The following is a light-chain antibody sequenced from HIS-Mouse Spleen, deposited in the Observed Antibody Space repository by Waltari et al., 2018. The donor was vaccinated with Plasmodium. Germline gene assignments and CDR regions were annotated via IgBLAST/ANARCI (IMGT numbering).Light chain of an antibody. CDR3: QQYNSYSWT. V-gene: IGKV1-5*03. CDR2: KAS. J-gene: IGKJ1*01. Sequence: DIQMTPSPSTLSASVGDRVTITCRASQSISSWLAWYQLKPGKSPKLLIYKASSLESGVSSRFSGSGSGTEFTLTISSLQPDDFATYYCQQYNSYSWTFGQGTKVEIK. CDR1: QSISSW.